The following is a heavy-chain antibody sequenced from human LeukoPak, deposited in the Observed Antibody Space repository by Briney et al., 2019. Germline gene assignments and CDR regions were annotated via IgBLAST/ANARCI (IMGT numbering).Heavy chain of an antibody. J-gene: IGHJ4*02. Sequence: GASVKVSCKASGYTFTSYYMHWVRQAPGQGLEWMGIINLSGGSTNYAQKFQGRVTMTRDTPTSTVYMELSSLRSEDTAVYYCARNYYGSGSPYYFDYWGQGTLVTVSS. D-gene: IGHD3-10*01. CDR1: GYTFTSYY. CDR3: ARNYYGSGSPYYFDY. CDR2: INLSGGST. V-gene: IGHV1-46*01.